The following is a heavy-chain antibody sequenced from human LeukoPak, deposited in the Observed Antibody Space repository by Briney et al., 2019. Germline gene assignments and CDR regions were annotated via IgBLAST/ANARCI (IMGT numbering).Heavy chain of an antibody. J-gene: IGHJ4*02. CDR2: FYTSGSS. CDR3: ARGIAAFDY. V-gene: IGHV4-4*07. Sequence: SETLSLTCTVSGGSISSYYWSWIPQPAGKGLEWIGRFYTSGSSNYNPSLKSRVTMSVDTSKNQFSLKLSSVTAADTAVYYCARGIAAFDYWGQGTLVTVSS. CDR1: GGSISSYY. D-gene: IGHD6-13*01.